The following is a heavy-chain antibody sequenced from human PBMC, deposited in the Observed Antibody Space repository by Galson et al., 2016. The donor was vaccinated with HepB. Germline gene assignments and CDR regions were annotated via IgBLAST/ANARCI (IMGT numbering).Heavy chain of an antibody. CDR2: ISGDDYGI. J-gene: IGHJ6*03. D-gene: IGHD6-13*01. CDR1: GFTSTDYY. CDR3: ARGMAARMDV. V-gene: IGHV3-11*01. Sequence: SLRLSCAASGFTSTDYYMSWIRQTPGKGLEWVSYISGDDYGIYYADFVKGRFTISRENANNSVFLQVNSLRVEDTAVYYCARGMAARMDVWGKGTTVIVSS.